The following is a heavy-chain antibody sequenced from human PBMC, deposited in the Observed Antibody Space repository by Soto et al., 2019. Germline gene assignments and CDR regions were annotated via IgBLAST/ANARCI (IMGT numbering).Heavy chain of an antibody. J-gene: IGHJ4*02. CDR1: GFTFSSYA. CDR2: ISGSGGIT. V-gene: IGHV3-23*01. CDR3: AKGHGGQLVLPVDY. D-gene: IGHD6-13*01. Sequence: EVQLLESGGGLVQPGGSLRLSCAASGFTFSSYAMSWVRQAPGKGLEWVSAISGSGGITYYADSVKGRFTISRDNSKNTLYLQMNSLRAEDTAVYYCAKGHGGQLVLPVDYWGQGTLVTVSS.